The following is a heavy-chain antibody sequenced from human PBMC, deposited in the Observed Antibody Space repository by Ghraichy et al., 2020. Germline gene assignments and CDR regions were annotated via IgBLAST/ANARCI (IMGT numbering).Heavy chain of an antibody. CDR3: ARGLAAMVRCRFDP. D-gene: IGHD5-18*01. Sequence: SETLSLTCAVYGGSFSGYYWSWIRQPPGKGLEWIGEINHSGSTNYNPSLKSRVTISVDTSKNQFSLKLSSVTAADTAVYYCARGLAAMVRCRFDPWGQGTLVTVSS. CDR1: GGSFSGYY. CDR2: INHSGST. J-gene: IGHJ5*02. V-gene: IGHV4-34*01.